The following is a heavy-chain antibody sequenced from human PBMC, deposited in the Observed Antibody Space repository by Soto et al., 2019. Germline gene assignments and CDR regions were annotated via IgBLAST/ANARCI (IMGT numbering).Heavy chain of an antibody. V-gene: IGHV3-30*18. Sequence: QVQLVESGGGVVQPGRSLRLSCAASGFTFSSYGMHWVRQAPGKGLEWVAVISYDGSNKYYADSVKCRFTISRDNSKNTLYLQMNSRRAEDTAVYYCAKDVVVGATAGLGDYDYYYGMDVWGQGTTVTVSS. CDR3: AKDVVVGATAGLGDYDYYYGMDV. CDR2: ISYDGSNK. CDR1: GFTFSSYG. D-gene: IGHD1-26*01. J-gene: IGHJ6*02.